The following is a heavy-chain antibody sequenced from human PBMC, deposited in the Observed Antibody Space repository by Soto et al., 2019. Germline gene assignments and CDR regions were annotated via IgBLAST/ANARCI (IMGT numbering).Heavy chain of an antibody. J-gene: IGHJ4*02. V-gene: IGHV5-51*01. Sequence: RGESLKISCKGSGYSFTSYWIGWVRQMPGKGLEWMGIIYPGDSDTRYSPSFQGQVTISADKSISTAYLQWSSLKASDTAMYYCASQRYRRGDPTEYYLDYWGQGTLVTVSS. CDR2: IYPGDSDT. CDR1: GYSFTSYW. CDR3: ASQRYRRGDPTEYYLDY. D-gene: IGHD1-26*01.